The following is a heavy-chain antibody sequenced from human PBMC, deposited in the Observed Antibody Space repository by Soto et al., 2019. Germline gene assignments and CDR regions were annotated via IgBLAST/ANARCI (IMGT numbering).Heavy chain of an antibody. J-gene: IGHJ4*02. CDR1: GFTFSSYA. CDR3: GESRYGVTFDY. CDR2: ISGSGGST. V-gene: IGHV3-23*01. D-gene: IGHD5-18*01. Sequence: GSLRLSCAASGFTFSSYAMSWVRQAPGKGLEWVSAISGSGGSTYYADSVKGRFTISRDNSKNTLYLQMNSLRSEDTVVYYCGESRYGVTFDYWGQGTLGTVSS.